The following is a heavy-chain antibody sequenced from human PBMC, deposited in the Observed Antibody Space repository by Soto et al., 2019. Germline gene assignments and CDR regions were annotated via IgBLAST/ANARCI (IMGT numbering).Heavy chain of an antibody. J-gene: IGHJ4*02. CDR2: IYHSGST. CDR1: GGSISSSNW. Sequence: SETLSLTCAVSGGSISSSNWWSWVRQPPGKGLEWIGEIYHSGSTNYNPSLKSRVTISVDKSKNQFSLKLSSVTPANTAVYYCARFGPQIVLVPTAQDDGVTYWGQGTLVTVSS. V-gene: IGHV4-4*02. D-gene: IGHD2-2*01. CDR3: ARFGPQIVLVPTAQDDGVTY.